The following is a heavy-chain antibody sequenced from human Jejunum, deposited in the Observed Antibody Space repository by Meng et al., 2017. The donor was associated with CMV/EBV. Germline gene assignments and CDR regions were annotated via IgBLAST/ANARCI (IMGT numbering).Heavy chain of an antibody. J-gene: IGHJ4*02. Sequence: TLKGSGPTLVKPTQTLTLTCSFSGFSPSTSGEGVGWIRQPPGKALEWLALIYRGDDKRYSPSLNSRLTIAKDTSKNEVVLTLTNMGPIDTGTYYCAHFVGGYYPSRPDYWGQGTLVTVSS. D-gene: IGHD1-26*01. V-gene: IGHV2-5*02. CDR1: GFSPSTSGEG. CDR3: AHFVGGYYPSRPDY. CDR2: IYRGDDK.